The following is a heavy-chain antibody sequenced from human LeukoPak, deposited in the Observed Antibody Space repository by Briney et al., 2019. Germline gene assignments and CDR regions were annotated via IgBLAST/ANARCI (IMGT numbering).Heavy chain of an antibody. CDR1: FGSITSYY. CDR3: ARGTRINYFDY. CDR2: IYYSGST. V-gene: IGHV4-59*08. J-gene: IGHJ4*02. Sequence: SETLSLTCTVSFGSITSYYWSWIPQPPGKGLEWIADIYYSGSTNYNPSLKSRVTISVDTSKNQFSLKSSSVTAADTAMYYCARGTRINYFDYWGQGTLVTVSS. D-gene: IGHD2/OR15-2a*01.